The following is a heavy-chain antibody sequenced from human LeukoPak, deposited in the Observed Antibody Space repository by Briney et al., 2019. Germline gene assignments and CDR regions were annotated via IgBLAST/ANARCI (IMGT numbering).Heavy chain of an antibody. CDR2: IYYSGST. D-gene: IGHD3-3*01. J-gene: IGHJ4*02. CDR1: GGSISSYY. V-gene: IGHV4-59*01. Sequence: PSEILSLTCTVSGGSISSYYWSWIRQPPGKGLEWIGYIYYSGSTNYNPSLKSRVTISVDTSKNQFSLKLSSVTAADTAVYYCARASVFGVVTPFDYWGQGTLVTVSS. CDR3: ARASVFGVVTPFDY.